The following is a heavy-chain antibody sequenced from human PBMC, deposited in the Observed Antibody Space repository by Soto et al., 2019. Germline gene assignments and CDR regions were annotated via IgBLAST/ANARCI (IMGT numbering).Heavy chain of an antibody. CDR3: AREPGYCSGGSCYSGVPWFDP. CDR1: GFTFSSYS. CDR2: ISSSSSYI. V-gene: IGHV3-21*01. Sequence: GGSLRLSCAASGFTFSSYSMNWVRQAPGKGLEWVSSISSSSSYIYYADSVKGRFTISRDNAKNSLYLQMNSLRAEDTAVYYCAREPGYCSGGSCYSGVPWFDPWGQGTLVTVSS. D-gene: IGHD2-15*01. J-gene: IGHJ5*02.